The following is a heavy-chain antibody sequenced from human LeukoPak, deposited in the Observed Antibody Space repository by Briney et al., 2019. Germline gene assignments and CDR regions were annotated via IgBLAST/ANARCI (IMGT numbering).Heavy chain of an antibody. J-gene: IGHJ4*02. CDR2: IRYDGSNK. CDR3: AKDLYYYDSGDYLGAQGIDY. CDR1: GFTFSSYG. Sequence: PGGSLRLSCAASGFTFSSYGMHWVRQAPGKGLEWVAFIRYDGSNKYYADSVKGRFTISRDNSKNTLYLQMNSLRAEDTAVYYCAKDLYYYDSGDYLGAQGIDYRGEGTLVTVSS. V-gene: IGHV3-30*02. D-gene: IGHD3-22*01.